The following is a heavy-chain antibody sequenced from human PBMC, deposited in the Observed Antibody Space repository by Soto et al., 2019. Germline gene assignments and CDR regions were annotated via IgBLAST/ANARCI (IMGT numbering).Heavy chain of an antibody. D-gene: IGHD2-15*01. CDR2: IDERGATT. CDR3: AKIRIQRWQRGLYDH. J-gene: IGHJ4*02. V-gene: IGHV3-23*01. Sequence: PVGSLRLACAASGFTLRDYTMSCVRRAPGKGLEWVSSIDERGATTSNAESVRGRFTISRDDSKNTLYMQMNSLRDEDTAVYFCAKIRIQRWQRGLYDHWGQGTQVTVSS. CDR1: GFTLRDYT.